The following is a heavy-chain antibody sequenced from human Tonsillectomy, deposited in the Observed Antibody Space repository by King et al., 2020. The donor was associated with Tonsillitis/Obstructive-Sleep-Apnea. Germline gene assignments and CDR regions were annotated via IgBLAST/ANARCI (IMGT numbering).Heavy chain of an antibody. J-gene: IGHJ4*02. CDR3: ARDWVAVDGSLI. V-gene: IGHV3-33*01. CDR2: IWYDGTNK. CDR1: GFSFSSYG. D-gene: IGHD6-13*01. Sequence: VQLVESGGGVVQPGRSLRLSCAASGFSFSSYGMHWVRQAPGKGLEWVAVIWYDGTNKYYTDSVKGRFTISRDNSKNTLYLQMNSLRVDDTAVYYCARDWVAVDGSLIWGQGSLVTVSS.